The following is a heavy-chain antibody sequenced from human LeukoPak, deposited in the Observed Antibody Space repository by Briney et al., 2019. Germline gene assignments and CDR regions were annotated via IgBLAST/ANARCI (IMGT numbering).Heavy chain of an antibody. J-gene: IGHJ5*02. D-gene: IGHD2-2*01. CDR1: GYSINNGYQ. Sequence: SETPSLTCAVSGYSINNGYQWAWIRQSPGRGLEWIGSIYHNGGAHYNPSLRSRVVISVDTSNNQFSLRLSSVTVADTAVYYCARDPRWLTPDCTSTSCYENYFDPWGRGTLVTVSS. CDR2: IYHNGGA. V-gene: IGHV4-38-2*02. CDR3: ARDPRWLTPDCTSTSCYENYFDP.